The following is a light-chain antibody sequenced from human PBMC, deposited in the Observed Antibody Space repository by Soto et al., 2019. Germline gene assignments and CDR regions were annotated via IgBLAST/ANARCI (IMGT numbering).Light chain of an antibody. J-gene: IGLJ3*02. CDR2: LEGSGSY. V-gene: IGLV4-60*02. CDR3: ETLDINTHGV. Sequence: QLVLTQSSSASASLGSSVKLTCTLNSGHSSYIIAWHQQQPGKAPRYLMKLEGSGSYNKGSGVPDRFSGSSSGADRYLTICHLQFEDEDDYYCETLDINTHGVFGGGTKLAAL. CDR1: SGHSSYI.